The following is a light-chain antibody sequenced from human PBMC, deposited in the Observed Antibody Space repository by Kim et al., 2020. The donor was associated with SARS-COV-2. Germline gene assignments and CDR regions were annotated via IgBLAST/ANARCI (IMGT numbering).Light chain of an antibody. Sequence: SSELTQDSAVSVALGQTVRITCQGDSLRSYYASWYQQKPGQAPVLVIYGKNNRPSGIPDRFSGSSARNTASLTITGAQAEDEADYYCNSRDSSGNHLVVFGGGTQLTVL. CDR3: NSRDSSGNHLVV. CDR2: GKN. CDR1: SLRSYY. V-gene: IGLV3-19*01. J-gene: IGLJ2*01.